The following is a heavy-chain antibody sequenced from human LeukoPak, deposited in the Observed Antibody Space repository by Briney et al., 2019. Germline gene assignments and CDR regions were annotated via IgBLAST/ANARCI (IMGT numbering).Heavy chain of an antibody. V-gene: IGHV4-59*01. CDR1: GGSLSSYF. Sequence: SETLSLTCTGSGGSLSSYFWSWIRQPPGRGLEWIGHIYYSGSTNYNPSLKSRVTISVDTSKNQFSLKLSSVTAADTAVYFCARVGGTRTRHHDYWGQGTLVTVSS. D-gene: IGHD3-16*01. CDR3: ARVGGTRTRHHDY. CDR2: IYYSGST. J-gene: IGHJ4*02.